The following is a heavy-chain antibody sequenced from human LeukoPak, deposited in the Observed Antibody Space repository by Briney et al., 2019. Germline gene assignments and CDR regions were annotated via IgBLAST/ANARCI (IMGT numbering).Heavy chain of an antibody. J-gene: IGHJ4*02. CDR3: ATYRRGYHDSSESYYFDY. Sequence: QTGGSLRLSCAASGFNFSRFAMSWVRQAPGKGLEWVSGISGSGDTTYYADSVKGRFTISRDNSKNTLYLQMNGLRAEDTAVYYCATYRRGYHDSSESYYFDYWGQGTLVTVSS. V-gene: IGHV3-23*01. D-gene: IGHD3-22*01. CDR2: ISGSGDTT. CDR1: GFNFSRFA.